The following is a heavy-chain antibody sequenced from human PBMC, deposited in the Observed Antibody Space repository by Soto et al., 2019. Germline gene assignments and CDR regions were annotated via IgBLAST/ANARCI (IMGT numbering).Heavy chain of an antibody. V-gene: IGHV3-15*01. CDR3: TTGWSSKDY. J-gene: IGHJ4*02. CDR2: IKSKADGGTT. Sequence: PVGSLRLSCAASGFIFSNAWMSWVRQAPGKGLEWVGRIKSKADGGTTNYAAPVKGRFNISRDGSKNTLYLQMNGLETEDTAVYYCTTGWSSKDYWGQGTLVTVSS. D-gene: IGHD3-3*01. CDR1: GFIFSNAW.